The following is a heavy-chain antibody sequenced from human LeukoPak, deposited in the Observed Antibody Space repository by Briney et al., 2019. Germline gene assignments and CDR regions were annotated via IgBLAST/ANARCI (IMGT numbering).Heavy chain of an antibody. CDR3: AREGRLASVFLGY. CDR2: INPNSGGT. CDR1: GYTFTGYY. J-gene: IGHJ4*02. D-gene: IGHD3-3*01. V-gene: IGHV1-2*02. Sequence: ASVKVSCRASGYTFTGYYMHWVRQAPGRGLEWMGWINPNSGGTNYAQKFQGRVTMTRDTSISTAYMELSRLRSDDTAVYYCAREGRLASVFLGYWGQGTLVTVSS.